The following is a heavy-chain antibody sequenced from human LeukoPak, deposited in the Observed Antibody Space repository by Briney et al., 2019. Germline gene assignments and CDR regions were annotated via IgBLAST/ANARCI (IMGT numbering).Heavy chain of an antibody. CDR1: GYTLTELS. D-gene: IGHD2-21*01. V-gene: IGHV1-24*01. Sequence: ASVKVSCKVSGYTLTELSMHWVRQAPGKGLEWMGGFDPEDGETIYAQKFQGRVTMTRNTSISTAYMELSSLRSEDTAVYYCARRRLLFSKSFDPWGQGTLVTVSS. CDR2: FDPEDGET. J-gene: IGHJ5*02. CDR3: ARRRLLFSKSFDP.